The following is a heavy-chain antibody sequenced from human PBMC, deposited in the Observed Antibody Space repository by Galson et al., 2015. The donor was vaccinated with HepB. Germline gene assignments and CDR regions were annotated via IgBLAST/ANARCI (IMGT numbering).Heavy chain of an antibody. V-gene: IGHV3-23*01. CDR2: ISISGTPT. CDR1: EFTFSSYA. D-gene: IGHD5/OR15-5a*01. CDR3: EKGLRTRGDNWFDP. Sequence: SLRLSCATSEFTFSSYAMNWVRQAPGKGQEWVSSISISGTPTYYADSVKCPFTISKDNSKNTLYLHMNNLRDEDTAVYYCEKGLRTRGDNWFDPWGQGTLVIVSS. J-gene: IGHJ5*02.